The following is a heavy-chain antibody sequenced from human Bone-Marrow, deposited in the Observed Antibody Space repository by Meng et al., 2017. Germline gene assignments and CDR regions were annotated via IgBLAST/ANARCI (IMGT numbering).Heavy chain of an antibody. CDR1: GGSISSGTYY. Sequence: SETLSLTCKVSGGSISSGTYYWSWIRQHPGKGLEWIGYIYFSGTTSYNPSLKSRVSISADTSKNEFSLNLTSVTAADTAVYFCARESTRYTDTWGQGTLVTVSS. V-gene: IGHV4-31*03. J-gene: IGHJ4*02. CDR2: IYFSGTT. D-gene: IGHD5-18*01. CDR3: ARESTRYTDT.